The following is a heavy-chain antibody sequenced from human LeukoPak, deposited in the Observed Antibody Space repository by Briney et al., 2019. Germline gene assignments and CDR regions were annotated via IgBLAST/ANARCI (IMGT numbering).Heavy chain of an antibody. CDR1: GFTFSSYW. V-gene: IGHV3-74*01. J-gene: IGHJ4*02. CDR2: INTDGSGT. D-gene: IGHD6-6*01. Sequence: GGSLRLSCAASGFTFSSYWMHWVRQAPGKGLVWVSRINTDGSGTGYADSVKGRFTISRDNAKNTLYLQMSSLRAEDTAVYYCARDLAFSSSSDRHWGLGTLVTVSS. CDR3: ARDLAFSSSSDRH.